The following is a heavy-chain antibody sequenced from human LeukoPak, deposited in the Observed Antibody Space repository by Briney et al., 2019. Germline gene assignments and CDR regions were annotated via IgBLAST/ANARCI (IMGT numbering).Heavy chain of an antibody. CDR3: ARDQPSSGWYGRFDP. CDR2: IYTSGST. Sequence: PSETLSLTCTVSGGSISSYYWSWIRQPAGKGLEWIGRIYTSGSTNYNPSLKSRVTMSVDTSKNQFSLKLSSVTAADTAVYYCARDQPSSGWYGRFDPWGQGTLVTVSS. CDR1: GGSISSYY. J-gene: IGHJ5*02. V-gene: IGHV4-4*07. D-gene: IGHD6-19*01.